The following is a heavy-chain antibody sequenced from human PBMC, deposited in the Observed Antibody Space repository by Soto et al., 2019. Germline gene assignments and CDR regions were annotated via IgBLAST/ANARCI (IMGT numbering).Heavy chain of an antibody. CDR3: ARGGLTTTRNWFDP. V-gene: IGHV3-21*01. CDR2: ISSSSSYI. CDR1: GFTFSSYS. J-gene: IGHJ5*02. D-gene: IGHD4-4*01. Sequence: PGGSLRLSCAASGFTFSSYSMNWVRQAPGKGLEWVSSISSSSSYIYYADSVKGRFTISRDNAKNSLYLQMNSLRAEDTAVYYCARGGLTTTRNWFDPWGQGTLVTVLL.